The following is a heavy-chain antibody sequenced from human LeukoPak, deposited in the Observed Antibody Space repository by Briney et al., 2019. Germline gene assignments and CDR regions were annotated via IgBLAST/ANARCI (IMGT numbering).Heavy chain of an antibody. CDR1: GFTFSSYG. J-gene: IGHJ4*02. CDR3: AKDLPPMKGLDY. CDR2: IGYDGSNK. Sequence: PGRSLRLSCAASGFTFSSYGMHWVRQAPGKGLEWVAVIGYDGSNKYYADSVKGRFTISRDNSKNTLYLQMNSLRAEDTAVYYCAKDLPPMKGLDYWGQGTLVTVSS. V-gene: IGHV3-33*06.